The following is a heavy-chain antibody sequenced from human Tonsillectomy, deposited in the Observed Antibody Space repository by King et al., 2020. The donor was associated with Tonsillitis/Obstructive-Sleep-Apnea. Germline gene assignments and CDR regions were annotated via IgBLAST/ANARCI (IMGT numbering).Heavy chain of an antibody. CDR1: GASFSSNY. CDR2: IYNSGST. D-gene: IGHD3-22*01. V-gene: IGHV4-4*07. J-gene: IGHJ4*02. CDR3: ARDGHYYDKTLYFFDY. Sequence: QLQESGPGLVKPSETLSLTCTVSGASFSSNYWSWIRQPAGKGLEWIGRIYNSGSTKYNPSLESRVTMSVDTSKNQFSLELCSVTAADTAVYYCARDGHYYDKTLYFFDYWGLGTLVTVSS.